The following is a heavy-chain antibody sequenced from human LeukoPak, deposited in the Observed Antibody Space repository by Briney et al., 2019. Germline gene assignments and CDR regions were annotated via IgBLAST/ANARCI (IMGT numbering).Heavy chain of an antibody. V-gene: IGHV4-59*01. Sequence: SETLSLTCTASGXSISTYYGSWIRQPPGKALEWIGYIDYSGSTNYNPSLESRVTISVNTAKNQFSLRLNSVAAADTAVYYCARTSYYGSGLEFWGQGTLVMVSS. CDR3: ARTSYYGSGLEF. J-gene: IGHJ4*02. D-gene: IGHD3-10*01. CDR1: GXSISTYY. CDR2: IDYSGST.